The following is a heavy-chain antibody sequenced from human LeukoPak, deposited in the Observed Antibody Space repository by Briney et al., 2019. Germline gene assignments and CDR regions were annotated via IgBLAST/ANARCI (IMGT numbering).Heavy chain of an antibody. Sequence: ASVKVSCKASGYTFTSYDINWVRQATGQGLEWMGWMNPNSGNTGYAQKFQGRVTMTRNTSISTAYMELSSLRSEDTAVYYCAREWGVLRYFDWLNPPKSLLDYWGQGTLVTVSS. CDR2: MNPNSGNT. D-gene: IGHD3-9*01. CDR1: GYTFTSYD. J-gene: IGHJ4*02. V-gene: IGHV1-8*01. CDR3: AREWGVLRYFDWLNPPKSLLDY.